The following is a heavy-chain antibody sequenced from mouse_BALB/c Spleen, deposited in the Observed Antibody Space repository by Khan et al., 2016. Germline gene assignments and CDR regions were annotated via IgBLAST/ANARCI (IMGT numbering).Heavy chain of an antibody. CDR2: INTNTGET. V-gene: IGHV9-3*02. Sequence: QIQLVQSGPELKKPGETVKISCKASGYTFTNYGMNWVKQAPGKGLKWMGWINTNTGETTYAEEFKGRFAFSLETSASTAYLQINNLKNEDTATYYCASHDYGDFDYWGQGTTLAVSS. CDR1: GYTFTNYG. J-gene: IGHJ2*01. CDR3: ASHDYGDFDY. D-gene: IGHD1-2*01.